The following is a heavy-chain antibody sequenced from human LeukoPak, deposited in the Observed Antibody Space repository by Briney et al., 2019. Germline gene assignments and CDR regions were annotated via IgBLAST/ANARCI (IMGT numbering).Heavy chain of an antibody. J-gene: IGHJ5*02. D-gene: IGHD3-10*01. V-gene: IGHV1-69*13. Sequence: ASVKVSCKASGGTFSSYAINWVRQAPGQGLEWMGGIIPIFGTANYAQKFQGRVTITADESTSTAYMELSSLRSEDTAVYYCARGITMVRGDGNWFDPWGQGTLVTVSS. CDR1: GGTFSSYA. CDR3: ARGITMVRGDGNWFDP. CDR2: IIPIFGTA.